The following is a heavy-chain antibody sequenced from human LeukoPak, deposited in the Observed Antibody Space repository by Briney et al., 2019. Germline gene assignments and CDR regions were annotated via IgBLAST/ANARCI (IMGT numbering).Heavy chain of an antibody. CDR1: GFTFSSYG. CDR2: IRSDGINK. Sequence: PPGGSLRLSCAASGFTFSSYGMHWVRQAPGKGLEWVAFIRSDGINKYHADSVKGRFTISRDNSKNTLYLQMNSLRAEDTAVYYCAKLGKTENHYGSGRFSYYYYMDVWGKGTTVTISS. D-gene: IGHD3-10*01. V-gene: IGHV3-30*02. J-gene: IGHJ6*03. CDR3: AKLGKTENHYGSGRFSYYYYMDV.